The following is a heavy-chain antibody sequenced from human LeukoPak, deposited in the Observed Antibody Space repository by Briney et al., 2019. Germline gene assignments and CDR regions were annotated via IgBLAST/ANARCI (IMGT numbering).Heavy chain of an antibody. V-gene: IGHV4-4*02. D-gene: IGHD2-2*01. CDR3: ASHIVVVPAANNWFDP. J-gene: IGHJ5*02. CDR2: IFHSGST. Sequence: SETLSLTCAVSGGSISSSNWWSWVRQPPGKGLEWIGEIFHSGSTNYNPSLKSRVTISVDKSKNQFSLKLSSVTAADTAVYYCASHIVVVPAANNWFDPWGQGTLVTVSS. CDR1: GGSISSSNW.